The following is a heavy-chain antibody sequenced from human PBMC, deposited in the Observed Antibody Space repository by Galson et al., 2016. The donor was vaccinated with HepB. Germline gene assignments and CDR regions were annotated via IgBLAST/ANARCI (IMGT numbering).Heavy chain of an antibody. J-gene: IGHJ4*02. V-gene: IGHV3-11*01. D-gene: IGHD2-21*01. CDR2: ITSSGSTI. CDR3: ARDCGPGGQIQKYDY. CDR1: GFTFSGYY. Sequence: SLRLSCAASGFTFSGYYMSWIRQAPGKGLEWISYITSSGSTIYYADSVKGRFTISRDNAQNSLYLQMNNLRPEDTAVYYCARDCGPGGQIQKYDYWGQGTLVTVSS.